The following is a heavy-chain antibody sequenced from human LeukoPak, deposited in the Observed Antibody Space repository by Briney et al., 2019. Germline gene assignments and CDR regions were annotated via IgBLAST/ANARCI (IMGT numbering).Heavy chain of an antibody. CDR3: ARFAVAGTRVDY. Sequence: SETLSLTCAVYGGSFSGYYWSWIRQPPGKGLEWIGEINHSGSTNYNPSLKSRVTISVDTSKNQFSLKLSSVTAADTAVYYCARFAVAGTRVDYRGQGTLVTVSS. CDR2: INHSGST. J-gene: IGHJ4*02. D-gene: IGHD6-19*01. V-gene: IGHV4-34*01. CDR1: GGSFSGYY.